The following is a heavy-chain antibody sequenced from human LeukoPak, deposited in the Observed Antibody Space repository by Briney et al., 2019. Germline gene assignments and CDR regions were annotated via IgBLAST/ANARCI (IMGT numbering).Heavy chain of an antibody. CDR1: GFTFNNYA. V-gene: IGHV3-23*01. CDR3: AKGSYYDSSGSFCFDY. CDR2: ISGSGDST. J-gene: IGHJ4*02. Sequence: GGSLRLSCAASGFTFNNYAMSWVRQAPGKGLEWVSGISGSGDSTYYADSVKGRFTISRDNSKNTLYLQINNLRTEDTAVYYCAKGSYYDSSGSFCFDYWGQGTLVTVSS. D-gene: IGHD3-22*01.